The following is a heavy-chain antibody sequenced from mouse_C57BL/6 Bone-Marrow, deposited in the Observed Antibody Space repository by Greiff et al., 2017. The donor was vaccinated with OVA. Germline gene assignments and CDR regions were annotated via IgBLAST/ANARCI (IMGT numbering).Heavy chain of an antibody. D-gene: IGHD2-3*01. CDR1: GFTFSDYG. CDR3: ARVRGGYYAYFDY. CDR2: ISSGSSTI. Sequence: EVKLVESGGGLVKPGGSLKLSCAASGFTFSDYGMHWVRQAPEKGLEWVAYISSGSSTIYYADTVKGRFTISRDNAKNTLFLQMTSLRSEDTAMYYCARVRGGYYAYFDYWGQGTTLTVSS. J-gene: IGHJ2*01. V-gene: IGHV5-17*01.